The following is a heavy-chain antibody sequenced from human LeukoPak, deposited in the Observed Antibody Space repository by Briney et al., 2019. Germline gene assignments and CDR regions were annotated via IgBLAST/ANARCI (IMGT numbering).Heavy chain of an antibody. CDR3: AKDGYSSDWAFDY. V-gene: IGHV3-7*03. D-gene: IGHD6-19*01. CDR2: VKQDGSEK. J-gene: IGHJ4*02. CDR1: GFTFSSYW. Sequence: GGSPRLSCAASGFTFSSYWMSWVRQAPGKGLEWVANVKQDGSEKYYVDSVKGRFTISRDNAKNSLYLQMNSLRAEDTAVYYCAKDGYSSDWAFDYWGQGTLVTVSS.